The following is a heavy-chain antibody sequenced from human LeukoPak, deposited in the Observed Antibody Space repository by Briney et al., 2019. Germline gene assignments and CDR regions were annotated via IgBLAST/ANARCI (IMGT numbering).Heavy chain of an antibody. CDR3: ARWRGRQSEFDY. D-gene: IGHD1-1*01. J-gene: IGHJ4*02. CDR2: IKEDESDE. CDR1: GFTFSSYW. Sequence: RTGGSLRLSCAASGFTFSSYWMSWVRQAPGKGLEWVAHIKEDESDEYYVDSVRGRFTASRDNAKNSVNLQMNSLRVEDTAVYYCARWRGRQSEFDYWGQGTLVTVSS. V-gene: IGHV3-7*01.